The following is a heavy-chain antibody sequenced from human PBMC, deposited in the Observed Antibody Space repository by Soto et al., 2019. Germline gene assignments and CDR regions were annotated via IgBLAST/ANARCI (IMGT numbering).Heavy chain of an antibody. V-gene: IGHV1-3*01. CDR3: ARDDYGDYGPYYYYYYMDV. D-gene: IGHD4-17*01. CDR2: INAGNGNT. Sequence: GASVKVSCKASGYTFTSYAMHWVRQAPGQRLEWMGWINAGNGNTKYSQKFQGRVTITRDTSASTAYMELSSLRSEDTAVYYCARDDYGDYGPYYYYYYMDVWGKGTTVTVSS. CDR1: GYTFTSYA. J-gene: IGHJ6*03.